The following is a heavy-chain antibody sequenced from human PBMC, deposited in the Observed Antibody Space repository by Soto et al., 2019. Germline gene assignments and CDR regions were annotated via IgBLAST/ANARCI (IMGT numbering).Heavy chain of an antibody. CDR3: ARDRQPDGIWTLDS. V-gene: IGHV3-23*01. D-gene: IGHD1-1*01. CDR2: IFAGSGNS. J-gene: IGHJ4*02. Sequence: PGGSLRLSCSASGFTFSSYTMGWVRLTPGKGLEWLSSIFAGSGNSDYADSVTGRFTISRDNSKNILYLQMNNLGVEDTATYFCARDRQPDGIWTLDSRGRGTLVTVPS. CDR1: GFTFSSYT.